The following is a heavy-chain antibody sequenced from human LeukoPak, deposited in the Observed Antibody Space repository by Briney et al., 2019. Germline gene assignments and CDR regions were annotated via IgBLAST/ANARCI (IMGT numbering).Heavy chain of an antibody. J-gene: IGHJ4*02. Sequence: GRSLRLSCAASGFTFSSYGMHWVRQAPGKGLEWVAVISYDGSTKYYTDSVKGRFTISRDNSKNSLYLQMNSLRPEDTAVYYCAKDSLGFSTGAYGEVDYWGQGTLVTVSS. CDR3: AKDSLGFSTGAYGEVDY. D-gene: IGHD6-19*01. V-gene: IGHV3-30*18. CDR2: ISYDGSTK. CDR1: GFTFSSYG.